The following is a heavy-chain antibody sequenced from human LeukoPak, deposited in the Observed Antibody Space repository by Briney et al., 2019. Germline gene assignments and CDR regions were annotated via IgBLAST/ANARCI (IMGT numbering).Heavy chain of an antibody. J-gene: IGHJ4*02. CDR1: GGSSSGSY. D-gene: IGHD1-26*01. Sequence: SETLSLTCAVYGGSSSGSYWSWIRQPPGKGLEWIGEIDYSGGTNYHPSLKSRVTISLDRSKNQFSLKLSSVTAADTAVYYCAGSGSYSRFDYWGQGTLVTVSS. CDR2: IDYSGGT. CDR3: AGSGSYSRFDY. V-gene: IGHV4-34*01.